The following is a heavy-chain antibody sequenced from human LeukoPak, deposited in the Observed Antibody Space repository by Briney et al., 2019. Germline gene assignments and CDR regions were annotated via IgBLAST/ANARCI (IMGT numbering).Heavy chain of an antibody. D-gene: IGHD3-10*01. CDR3: ARDSSYYGSGSFSD. CDR1: GFTFSTYE. CDR2: ISSSGSTI. J-gene: IGHJ4*02. V-gene: IGHV3-48*03. Sequence: GGSLRLSXAASGFTFSTYEMNWVRQAPGKGLEWVSYISSSGSTIYYADSVKGRFTISRDNAKNSLYLQMNSLRAEETAVYYCARDSSYYGSGSFSDWGQGTLVTVSS.